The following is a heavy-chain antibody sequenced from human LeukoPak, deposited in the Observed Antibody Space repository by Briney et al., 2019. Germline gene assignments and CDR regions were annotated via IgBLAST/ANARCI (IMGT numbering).Heavy chain of an antibody. V-gene: IGHV3-30-3*01. CDR1: GFTFSSYA. J-gene: IGHJ4*02. Sequence: GGSLRLSCAASGFTFSSYAMHWVRQAPGKGLEWVAVISYDGSNKYYADSVKGRFTISRDNAKNSLYLQMNSLRAEDTGVYYCAKDSYSKGDYWGQGVLVTVSS. CDR2: ISYDGSNK. CDR3: AKDSYSKGDY. D-gene: IGHD5-18*01.